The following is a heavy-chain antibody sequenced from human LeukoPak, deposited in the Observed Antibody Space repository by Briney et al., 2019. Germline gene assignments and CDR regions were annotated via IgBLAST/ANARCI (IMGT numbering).Heavy chain of an antibody. CDR1: GFTFSSYA. CDR2: ISYDGSNK. CDR3: ARENYCDSSGRPLAFDY. Sequence: GRSLRLSCAASGFTFSSYAMHWVRQAPGKGLEWVAVISYDGSNKYYADSVKGRFTISRDNSKNTLYLQMNSLRAEDTAVYYCARENYCDSSGRPLAFDYWGQGTLVTVSS. D-gene: IGHD3-22*01. J-gene: IGHJ4*02. V-gene: IGHV3-30-3*01.